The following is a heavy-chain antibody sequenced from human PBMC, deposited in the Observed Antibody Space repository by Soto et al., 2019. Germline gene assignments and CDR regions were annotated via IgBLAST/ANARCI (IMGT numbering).Heavy chain of an antibody. CDR2: INSDGSSA. Sequence: GGSLRLSCAASGFTFSAYWVHWVRQAPGKGLVWVSHINSDGSSASYADSVKGRFTISRDNAKNTLYLQMNSVRAEDTAVYYCARDLVYCSSTSCQTRRYFDCWGQGTLVTVSS. D-gene: IGHD2-2*01. J-gene: IGHJ4*02. CDR3: ARDLVYCSSTSCQTRRYFDC. CDR1: GFTFSAYW. V-gene: IGHV3-74*01.